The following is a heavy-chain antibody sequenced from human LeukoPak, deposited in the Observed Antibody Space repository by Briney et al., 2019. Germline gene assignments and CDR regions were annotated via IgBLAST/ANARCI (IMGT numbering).Heavy chain of an antibody. CDR1: GGSVSSGSYY. D-gene: IGHD6-6*01. Sequence: PSETQSLTCTVSGGSVSSGSYYWSWIRQPPGKGLEWIGYIYYSGSTNYNPSLKSRLTISIDTSENQFSLKLSSVTAADTAVYYCAREYSSSSGRRAFDIWGQGTMVTVSS. J-gene: IGHJ3*02. CDR3: AREYSSSSGRRAFDI. CDR2: IYYSGST. V-gene: IGHV4-61*01.